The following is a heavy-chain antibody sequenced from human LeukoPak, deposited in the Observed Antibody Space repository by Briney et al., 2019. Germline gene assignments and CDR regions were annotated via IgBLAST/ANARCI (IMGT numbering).Heavy chain of an antibody. CDR2: IKSKTDGGTT. J-gene: IGHJ6*02. Sequence: PGGSLRLSCAASGFTFSNAWMSWVRQAPGKGLEWAGRIKSKTDGGTTDYAAPVKGRFTISRDDSKNTLYLQMNSLKTEDTAVYYCTTDLAPRTVTTYYYYGMDVWGQGTTVTVSS. CDR1: GFTFSNAW. D-gene: IGHD4-17*01. CDR3: TTDLAPRTVTTYYYYGMDV. V-gene: IGHV3-15*01.